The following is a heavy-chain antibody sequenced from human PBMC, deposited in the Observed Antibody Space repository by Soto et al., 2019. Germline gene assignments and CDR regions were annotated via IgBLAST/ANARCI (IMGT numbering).Heavy chain of an antibody. D-gene: IGHD5-18*01. J-gene: IGHJ4*02. CDR2: IYPGDSDT. Sequence: PXEFLTISFTGSGYSFTSYWIGLVRQMPGKGLEWMGIIYPGDSDTRYSPSFQGQVTISADKSISTAYLQWSSLKASDTAMYYCARIRGYRYGPHDYWGQGTLVTVYS. V-gene: IGHV5-51*01. CDR3: ARIRGYRYGPHDY. CDR1: GYSFTSYW.